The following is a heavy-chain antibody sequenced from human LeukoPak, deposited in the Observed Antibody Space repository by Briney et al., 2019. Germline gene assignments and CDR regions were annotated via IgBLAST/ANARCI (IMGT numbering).Heavy chain of an antibody. CDR1: GCSISSCY. D-gene: IGHD3-10*01. J-gene: IGHJ4*02. CDR2: IYYSGST. V-gene: IGHV4-59*01. CDR3: ARETGGSGSYGLEY. Sequence: KPSETLSLTCTVSGCSISSCYWSWVRQAPGKGLEWIGYIYYSGSTNYNPSLKSRVTISVDTSKNQFSLKLRYVTAGDTAVYYCARETGGSGSYGLEYWGQGTLVTVSS.